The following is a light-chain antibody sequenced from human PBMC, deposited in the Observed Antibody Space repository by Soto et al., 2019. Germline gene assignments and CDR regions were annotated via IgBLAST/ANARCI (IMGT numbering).Light chain of an antibody. CDR1: SSNIGSKT. V-gene: IGLV1-44*01. J-gene: IGLJ2*01. CDR2: SNN. CDR3: APWHASLKGVL. Sequence: QSVLTQPPSASGTPGQRVTISCSGGSSNIGSKTINWYQQFPGTAPKLLIYSNNQRPSGVPDRFSGSKSGSSASLAIGGLKSGDGVDYYCAPWHASLKGVLFGGGPRLPV.